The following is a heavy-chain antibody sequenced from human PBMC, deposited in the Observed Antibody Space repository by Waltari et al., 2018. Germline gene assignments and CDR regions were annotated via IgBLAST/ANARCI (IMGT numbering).Heavy chain of an antibody. CDR3: ARGGIGYCSGGSCYRGHWFDP. V-gene: IGHV1-2*04. D-gene: IGHD2-15*01. Sequence: QVQLVQSGAEVKKPGASVKVSCKASGYTFTGYYMHWVRQAPGQGLEWMGWLNPNSVGTNYAQQFQGWVTMTRDTSISTAYMGLSRLRSDDTAVYYCARGGIGYCSGGSCYRGHWFDPWGQGTLVTVSS. J-gene: IGHJ5*02. CDR1: GYTFTGYY. CDR2: LNPNSVGT.